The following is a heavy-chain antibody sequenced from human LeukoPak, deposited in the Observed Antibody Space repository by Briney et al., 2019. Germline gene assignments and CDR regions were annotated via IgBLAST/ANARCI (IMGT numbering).Heavy chain of an antibody. CDR1: GFTFSNYW. D-gene: IGHD3-3*01. Sequence: GSLRLSCAASGFTFSNYWMSWVRRAPGKGLEWVANIKQDGSETYYVDSVRGRFTISRDNAKNSLYLQMNSLRAEDTAVYYCARDFWGAYRVDYFDYWGQGTLVTVSS. CDR2: IKQDGSET. V-gene: IGHV3-7*01. J-gene: IGHJ4*02. CDR3: ARDFWGAYRVDYFDY.